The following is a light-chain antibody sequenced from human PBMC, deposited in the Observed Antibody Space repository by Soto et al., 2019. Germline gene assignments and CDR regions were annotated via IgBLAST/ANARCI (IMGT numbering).Light chain of an antibody. J-gene: IGLJ1*01. CDR2: EVS. Sequence: QSVLTHPASVSWSPGQSITISCSGTSSDIGAYDYVSWYQQHPGRAPQLIFYEVSHRFSGLSYRFSGSKSGNTASLTISGLQAEDEGDYSCTSFAPGRIYVFGSGTKVTVL. CDR1: SSDIGAYDY. V-gene: IGLV2-14*03. CDR3: TSFAPGRIYV.